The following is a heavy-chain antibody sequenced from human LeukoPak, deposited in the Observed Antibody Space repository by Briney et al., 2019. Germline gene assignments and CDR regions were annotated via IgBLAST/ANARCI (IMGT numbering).Heavy chain of an antibody. Sequence: GGSLRLSCATSGFTFSNYWMTWVRKPPGKGLEWVANIKQDGSETNYADSVKGRFTISRDNAKNSVYLQMSSLRAEDTAVYYCAVSFDYWGPGTTVTVSS. V-gene: IGHV3-7*01. CDR3: AVSFDY. CDR1: GFTFSNYW. J-gene: IGHJ4*03. CDR2: IKQDGSET. D-gene: IGHD5/OR15-5a*01.